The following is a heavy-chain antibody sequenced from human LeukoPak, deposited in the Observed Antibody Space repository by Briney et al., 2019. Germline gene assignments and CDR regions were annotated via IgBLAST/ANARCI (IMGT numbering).Heavy chain of an antibody. CDR3: ARVVVVVAATLCYFDY. J-gene: IGHJ4*02. V-gene: IGHV4-34*01. D-gene: IGHD2-15*01. CDR2: INHSGST. CDR1: GGSFSGYY. Sequence: SETLSLTCAVYGGSFSGYYWSWIRQPPGKGLEWIGEINHSGSTNYNPSLKSRVTISVDTSKNQFSLKLSSVTAADTAVYYCARVVVVVAATLCYFDYWGQGTLVTVSS.